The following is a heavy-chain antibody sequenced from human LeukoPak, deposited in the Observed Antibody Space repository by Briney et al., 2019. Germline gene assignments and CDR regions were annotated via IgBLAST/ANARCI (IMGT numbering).Heavy chain of an antibody. Sequence: SETLSLTCTVSGGFISSYYWSWIRQPPGKGLEWIGYIYYSGSTNYNPSLKSRVTISVDTSKNQFSLKLSSVTAADTAVYYCARGSYGSGSYYPTIDYWGQGTLVTVSS. V-gene: IGHV4-59*01. D-gene: IGHD3-10*01. CDR2: IYYSGST. CDR3: ARGSYGSGSYYPTIDY. CDR1: GGFISSYY. J-gene: IGHJ4*02.